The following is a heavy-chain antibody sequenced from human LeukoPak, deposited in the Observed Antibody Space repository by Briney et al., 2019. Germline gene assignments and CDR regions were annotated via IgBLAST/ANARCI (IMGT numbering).Heavy chain of an antibody. CDR2: IYHNGST. CDR1: GYSISSGYY. V-gene: IGHV4-38-2*02. D-gene: IGHD5-24*01. J-gene: IGHJ4*02. Sequence: SETLSLTCAVSGYSISSGYYWGWIRQPPGKGLEWIGSIYHNGSTYYNPSLKSRVTISVDTSKNQFSLKLSSVAAADTAVYYCARDRETRGFDYWGQGTLVTVSS. CDR3: ARDRETRGFDY.